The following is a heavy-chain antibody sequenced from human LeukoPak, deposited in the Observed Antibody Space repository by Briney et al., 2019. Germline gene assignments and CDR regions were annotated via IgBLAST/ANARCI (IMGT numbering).Heavy chain of an antibody. CDR2: ISAYNGNT. CDR1: GYTFTSYG. V-gene: IGHV1-18*01. J-gene: IGHJ6*02. CDR3: ARDPGSGYYYYHYGMDV. D-gene: IGHD3-10*01. Sequence: ASVKVSCKASGYTFTSYGISWVRQAPGQGLEWMGLISAYNGNTNYAQKLQGRVTMTTDTSTSTAYMELRSLRSDDTAVYYCARDPGSGYYYYHYGMDVWGQGTTVTVSS.